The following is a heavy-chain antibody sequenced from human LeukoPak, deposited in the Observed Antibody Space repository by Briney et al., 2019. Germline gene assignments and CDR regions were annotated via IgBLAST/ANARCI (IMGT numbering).Heavy chain of an antibody. D-gene: IGHD4-17*01. V-gene: IGHV4-59*01. CDR1: GGSISSYY. Sequence: SETLSPTCTVSGGSISSYYWSWIRQPPGKGLEWIGYIYYSGGTNYNPSLKSRVTISVDTSKNQFSLKLSSVTAADTAVYYCARDGTTGDAFDIWGRGTMVTVSS. J-gene: IGHJ3*02. CDR2: IYYSGGT. CDR3: ARDGTTGDAFDI.